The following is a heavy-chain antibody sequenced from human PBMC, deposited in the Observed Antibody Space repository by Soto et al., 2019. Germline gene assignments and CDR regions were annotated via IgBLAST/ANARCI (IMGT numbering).Heavy chain of an antibody. J-gene: IGHJ6*02. CDR1: GFTFSRNA. V-gene: IGHV3-30-3*01. CDR3: ARDREYSGFYYGMDV. D-gene: IGHD5-12*01. CDR2: IPFDGNNQ. Sequence: QEQLVQSGGGVVQPGRSLRLSCEASGFTFSRNAMHWVRQAPGKGLEWVAVIPFDGNNQYYTDSVKGRFTISRDNSKNTLDLQMNSLRREDTAVYYCARDREYSGFYYGMDVWGQGTTVTVSS.